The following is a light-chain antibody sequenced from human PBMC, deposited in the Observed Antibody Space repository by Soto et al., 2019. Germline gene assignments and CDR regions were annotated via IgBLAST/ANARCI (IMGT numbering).Light chain of an antibody. V-gene: IGKV3-15*01. CDR2: GAS. CDR1: QSVNNN. CDR3: QQYNNLPPDT. J-gene: IGKJ2*01. Sequence: EIILTQSPASLSVSPGERATLSCRASQSVNNNLAWYQQKPGQAPRPLIYGASTRATGIPGRFRGSGSGTEFTLTITSLQSEDFAVYFWQQYNNLPPDTFGQGTKLEIK.